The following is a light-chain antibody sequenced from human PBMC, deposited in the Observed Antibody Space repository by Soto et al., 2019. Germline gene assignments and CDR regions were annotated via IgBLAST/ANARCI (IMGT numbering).Light chain of an antibody. CDR1: QSVSSD. Sequence: EILMTQSPATLSVSPWERATLSCSASQSVSSDLAWYQQKPGQPPRLLIYAASARATGIPARFSGSGSGTEFTLTISSLQSEDFAIYFCQQYNNWPTFGQGTKVDIK. J-gene: IGKJ1*01. CDR2: AAS. CDR3: QQYNNWPT. V-gene: IGKV3-15*01.